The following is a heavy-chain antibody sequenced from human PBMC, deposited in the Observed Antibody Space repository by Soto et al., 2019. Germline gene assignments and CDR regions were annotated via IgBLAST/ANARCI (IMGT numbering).Heavy chain of an antibody. D-gene: IGHD5-18*01. J-gene: IGHJ5*02. CDR1: GYTFTTSW. CDR2: IDPSDSFT. V-gene: IGHV5-10-1*01. Sequence: GESLKISCKASGYTFTTSWINWVRQMPGKGLEWMGRIDPSDSFTNYSPSFQGHVTISADKSINTAYLQWSSLKASDTAMYYCARGGLRYGNWFDLWGQGTLVTVSS. CDR3: ARGGLRYGNWFDL.